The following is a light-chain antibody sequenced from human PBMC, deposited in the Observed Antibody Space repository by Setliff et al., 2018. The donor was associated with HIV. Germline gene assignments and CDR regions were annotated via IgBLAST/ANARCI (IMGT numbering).Light chain of an antibody. V-gene: IGLV2-18*02. J-gene: IGLJ1*01. CDR1: GSDVGSSNR. CDR3: SSYTGSDTFDV. Sequence: QSALTQPPSVSGSPGQSVTISCTGTGSDVGSSNRVSWYQQPPGTVPRLMIYEVSSRPSGVPDRFSGSKSGNTASLTISGLQAEDEATYFCSSYTGSDTFDVFGTGTKVTVL. CDR2: EVS.